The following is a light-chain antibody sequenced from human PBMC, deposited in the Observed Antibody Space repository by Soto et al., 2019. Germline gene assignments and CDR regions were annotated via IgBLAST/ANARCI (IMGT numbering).Light chain of an antibody. CDR1: SSDVGGYNY. J-gene: IGLJ1*01. CDR2: EVS. CDR3: SSYTSSSRGV. Sequence: QSVLTQPASVSGSPGQSITISCTGTSSDVGGYNYVSWYQQHPGKAPKLMIYEVSNRPSGVSNRFSGSKSGNTASLTISGLQAEDEADYYCSSYTSSSRGVFGTGTKGTVL. V-gene: IGLV2-14*01.